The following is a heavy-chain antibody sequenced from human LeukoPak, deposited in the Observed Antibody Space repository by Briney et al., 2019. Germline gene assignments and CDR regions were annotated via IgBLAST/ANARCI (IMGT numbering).Heavy chain of an antibody. CDR3: AAVVAATEWSYFDY. D-gene: IGHD2-15*01. CDR1: GGTFSSYA. V-gene: IGHV1-69*13. J-gene: IGHJ4*02. CDR2: IIIIFGTA. Sequence: SVRLCCTSSGGTFSSYAISRVREAPGQGLGWVGGIIIIFGTADYAQTYQGRVTITADESTSTAYMELSSLRAEDTAVYYCAAVVAATEWSYFDYWGQGTLVTVSS.